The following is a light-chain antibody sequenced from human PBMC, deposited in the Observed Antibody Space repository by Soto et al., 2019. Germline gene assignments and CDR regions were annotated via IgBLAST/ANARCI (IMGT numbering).Light chain of an antibody. CDR1: QSINSRY. V-gene: IGKV3-20*01. CDR3: QQFGSSPGFT. CDR2: GAS. J-gene: IGKJ3*01. Sequence: EIVLTQSPGTLSLSPGERATLSCRASQSINSRYLAWYQQKPGQAPRLLIYGASSRATGIAARFSGSGSGTDFTLTISTLEPDDFSVYYCQQFGSSPGFTFGPGTIVDIK.